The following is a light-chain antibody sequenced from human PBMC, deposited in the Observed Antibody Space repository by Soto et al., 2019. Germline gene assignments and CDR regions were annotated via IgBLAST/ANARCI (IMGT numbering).Light chain of an antibody. CDR1: QSVSSY. J-gene: IGKJ1*01. V-gene: IGKV3-20*01. CDR3: QQYGSSPLS. CDR2: DAS. Sequence: EIVLTQSPATLSLSPGARATLSCRASQSVSSYLAWYQQKPGQAPRLLIYDASNRATGIPARFSGSGSGTDFPLTISRLEPEDFAVYYCQQYGSSPLSFGQGTKVDIK.